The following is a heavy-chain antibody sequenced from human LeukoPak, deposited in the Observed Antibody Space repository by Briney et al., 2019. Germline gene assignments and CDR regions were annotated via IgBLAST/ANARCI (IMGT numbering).Heavy chain of an antibody. CDR2: VKHDGSEK. D-gene: IGHD2-15*01. V-gene: IGHV3-7*01. CDR3: ARIDGGLE. J-gene: IGHJ4*02. Sequence: GGSLRLSCAASGFTFSSYWMSWVRGAPGKGLEWVANVKHDGSEKFYVDSVKGRFTVSRDNAKNSLFLQMNSLRADDTAVYYCARIDGGLEWGQGTLVTVSS. CDR1: GFTFSSYW.